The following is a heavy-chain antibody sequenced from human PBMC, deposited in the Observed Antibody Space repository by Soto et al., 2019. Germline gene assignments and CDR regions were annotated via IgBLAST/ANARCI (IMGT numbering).Heavy chain of an antibody. CDR1: GFTFSSYA. Sequence: GGSLRLSCAASGFTFSSYAMSWVRQAPGRGLEWVSAISGSGGSTYYADSVKGRFTISRDNSKNTLYLQMNSLRAEDTAVYYCANDAIFGETKGMDVWGQGTTVTVSS. CDR2: ISGSGGST. D-gene: IGHD3-3*01. V-gene: IGHV3-23*01. CDR3: ANDAIFGETKGMDV. J-gene: IGHJ6*02.